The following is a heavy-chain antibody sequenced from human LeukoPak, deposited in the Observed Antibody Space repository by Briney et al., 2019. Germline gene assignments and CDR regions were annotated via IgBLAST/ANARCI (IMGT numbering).Heavy chain of an antibody. D-gene: IGHD3-10*01. V-gene: IGHV3-21*04. CDR1: GFTFSSYS. J-gene: IGHJ3*02. Sequence: GGSLRLSCAASGFTFSSYSMNWVRQAPGKGLEWVSSISSSSSYIYYADSVKGRFTISRDNARNSLYLQMNSLRAEDTAVYYCAKDRRSGPPDAFDMWGQGTMVTVSS. CDR2: ISSSSSYI. CDR3: AKDRRSGPPDAFDM.